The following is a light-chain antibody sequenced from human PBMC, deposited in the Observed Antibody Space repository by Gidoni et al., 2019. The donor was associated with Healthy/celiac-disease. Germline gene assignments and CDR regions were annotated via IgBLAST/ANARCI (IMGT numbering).Light chain of an antibody. Sequence: AIRMTQSPSSFSASTGDRVTITCRASQGISSYLAWYQQKPGKAPKLLIYAASTLQSGVPSRFSGSGSGTDFTLTISCLQSEDFATYYCQQYYSCLTFGGGTKVEIK. J-gene: IGKJ4*01. CDR1: QGISSY. CDR3: QQYYSCLT. CDR2: AAS. V-gene: IGKV1-8*01.